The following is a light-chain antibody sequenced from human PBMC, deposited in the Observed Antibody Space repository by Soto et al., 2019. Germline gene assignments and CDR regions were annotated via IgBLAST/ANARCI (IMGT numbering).Light chain of an antibody. Sequence: EIVMTQSPATLSVSPGERVTLSCRASQSVSSDLAWYQQKPGQAPRLLIYGASTRATGIPARFSGSGSGTDFTLTVSSLQSEDCAVYYCQQYNNWPPWTFGRGTRVEVK. CDR2: GAS. V-gene: IGKV3-15*01. J-gene: IGKJ1*01. CDR1: QSVSSD. CDR3: QQYNNWPPWT.